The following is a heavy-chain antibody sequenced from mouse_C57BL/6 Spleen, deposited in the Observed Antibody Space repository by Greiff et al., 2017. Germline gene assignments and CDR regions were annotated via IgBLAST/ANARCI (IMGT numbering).Heavy chain of an antibody. Sequence: EVQLQQSGTVLARPGASVKMSCKTSGYTFTSYWMHWVKQRPGQGLEWIGAIYPGNSDTSYNQKFKGKAKLTAVTSASTAYMELSSLTNEDSAVYYCTRIHYGTLYYFDYWGQGTTLTVSS. CDR1: GYTFTSYW. CDR3: TRIHYGTLYYFDY. V-gene: IGHV1-5*01. CDR2: IYPGNSDT. J-gene: IGHJ2*01. D-gene: IGHD2-1*01.